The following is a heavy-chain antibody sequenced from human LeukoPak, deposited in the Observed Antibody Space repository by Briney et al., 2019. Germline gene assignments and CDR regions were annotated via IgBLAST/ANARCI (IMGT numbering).Heavy chain of an antibody. J-gene: IGHJ4*02. D-gene: IGHD6-19*01. Sequence: GESLKISCKGSGYSFTSYWIGWVRQMPGKGLEWMGIIYPGDSDTRYSPSFQGQVTISADKSISTAYLQWSSLKASDTAMYYCARRAYSSGWYSYYFDYWGQGTLVTVSS. V-gene: IGHV5-51*01. CDR3: ARRAYSSGWYSYYFDY. CDR2: IYPGDSDT. CDR1: GYSFTSYW.